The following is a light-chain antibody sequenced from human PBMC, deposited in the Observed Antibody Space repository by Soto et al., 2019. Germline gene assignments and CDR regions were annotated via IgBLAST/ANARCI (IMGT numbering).Light chain of an antibody. Sequence: QSALTQPASVSGSPGQSITISCTGTSSDIGGYNYDSWYQQYPGKAPKLMIFGVSDRPSGVSNRFSGSKSGTTASLTISGLQAEDEADYYCSSYKTSSTVVVFGGGTKLTVL. J-gene: IGLJ2*01. CDR2: GVS. CDR1: SSDIGGYNY. CDR3: SSYKTSSTVVV. V-gene: IGLV2-14*01.